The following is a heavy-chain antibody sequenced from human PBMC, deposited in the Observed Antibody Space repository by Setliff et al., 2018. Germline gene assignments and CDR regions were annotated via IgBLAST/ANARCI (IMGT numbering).Heavy chain of an antibody. D-gene: IGHD1-7*01. Sequence: SETLSLTCTVSGGSIDTDIWWSWVRQSPGKGLEWIGEIYLGGSPTYNPSLKSRVTISIYKSKNQLSLDLTSVTAADTAVYYCARNWHWGFDPWGRGALVTVSS. J-gene: IGHJ5*02. V-gene: IGHV4-4*02. CDR3: ARNWHWGFDP. CDR1: GGSIDTDIW. CDR2: IYLGGSP.